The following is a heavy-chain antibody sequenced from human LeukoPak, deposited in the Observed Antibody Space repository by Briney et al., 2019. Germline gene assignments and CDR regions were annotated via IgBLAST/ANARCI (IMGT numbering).Heavy chain of an antibody. J-gene: IGHJ3*02. CDR3: QSGYDASDI. CDR2: IYYSGST. V-gene: IGHV4-30-4*01. D-gene: IGHD5-12*01. CDR1: GGSISSGDYY. Sequence: PSETLSLTCTVSGGSISSGDYYWSWIRQPPGKGLEWIGFIYYSGSTYYNPCLKSRVTISVSTAKNQFYLRLSSVPAADTSAYYCQSGYDASDIWGQGTMVTVSS.